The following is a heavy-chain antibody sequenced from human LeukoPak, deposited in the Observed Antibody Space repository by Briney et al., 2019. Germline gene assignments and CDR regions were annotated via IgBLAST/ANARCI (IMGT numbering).Heavy chain of an antibody. CDR1: GYTFTSYD. CDR2: INPNSGGT. Sequence: GASVKVSCKASGYTFTSYDINWVRQAPGQGLEWMGWINPNSGGTNYAQKFQGRVTMTRDTSISTAYMELSRLRSDDTAVYYCAKWYSSSWYGGGWFDPWGQGTLVTVSS. CDR3: AKWYSSSWYGGGWFDP. J-gene: IGHJ5*02. D-gene: IGHD6-13*01. V-gene: IGHV1-2*02.